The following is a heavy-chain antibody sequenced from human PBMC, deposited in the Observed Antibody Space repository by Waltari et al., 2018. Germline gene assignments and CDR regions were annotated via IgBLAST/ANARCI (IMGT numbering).Heavy chain of an antibody. J-gene: IGHJ4*02. CDR3: ARRLSYYFDY. V-gene: IGHV4-39*01. CDR2: NYYSGST. CDR1: GGSISSSSYY. Sequence: QLQLQESGPGLVKPSETLSLTCTVSGGSISSSSYYWGWIRQPPGKGLEWIGSNYYSGSTYYNPSLKSRVTISVDTSKNQFSLKLSSVTAADTAVYYCARRLSYYFDYWGQGTLVTVSS.